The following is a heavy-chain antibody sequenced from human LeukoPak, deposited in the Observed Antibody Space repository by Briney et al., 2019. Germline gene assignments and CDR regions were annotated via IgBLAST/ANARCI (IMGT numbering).Heavy chain of an antibody. V-gene: IGHV3-73*01. J-gene: IGHJ5*02. Sequence: GGSLKLSCAASGFTFSGSAIHWVRQSSGKGLEWVGQIDKKDKGYATATAYAASVKGRFTISRDDSINTAYLQMKSLKTEDTALYYCTRDSGTYNWFDPWGQGTLSPSPQ. D-gene: IGHD1-26*01. CDR2: IDKKDKGYAT. CDR3: TRDSGTYNWFDP. CDR1: GFTFSGSA.